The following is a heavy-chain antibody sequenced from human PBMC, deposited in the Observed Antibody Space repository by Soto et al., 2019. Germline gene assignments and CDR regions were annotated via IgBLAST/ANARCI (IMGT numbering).Heavy chain of an antibody. D-gene: IGHD3-3*01. V-gene: IGHV3-23*01. CDR1: GFTFSSYA. CDR3: AKGCITIFGVPFDP. J-gene: IGHJ5*02. CDR2: ISGSGGST. Sequence: PGESLKISCAASGFTFSSYAMSWVRQAPGKGLEWVSGISGSGGSTYYADSVKGRFTISRDNSKNTLYLQMNSLRAEDTAVYYCAKGCITIFGVPFDPWGQGTLVTVSS.